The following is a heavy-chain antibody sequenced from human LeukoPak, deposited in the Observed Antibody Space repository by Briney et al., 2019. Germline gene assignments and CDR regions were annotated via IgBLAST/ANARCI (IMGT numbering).Heavy chain of an antibody. D-gene: IGHD3-22*01. CDR1: GGSISSGDYY. CDR3: ARDYYDSSGYYDY. Sequence: LSLTCTVSGGSISSGDYYWSWIRQPPGKGLEWVSYISSSGSTIYYADSVKGRFTISRDNAKNSLYLQMNSLRAEDTAVYYCARDYYDSSGYYDYWGQGTLVTVSS. J-gene: IGHJ4*02. CDR2: ISSSGSTI. V-gene: IGHV3-11*04.